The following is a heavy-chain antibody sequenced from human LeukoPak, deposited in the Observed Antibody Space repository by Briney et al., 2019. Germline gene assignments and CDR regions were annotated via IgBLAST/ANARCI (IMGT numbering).Heavy chain of an antibody. V-gene: IGHV3-23*01. D-gene: IGHD3-10*01. CDR3: AKDFTTYYYGSGKRFDS. J-gene: IGHJ5*01. CDR2: ISGSGGST. Sequence: GGSLRLSCAASGFTFSSYAMSWVRQAPGKGLEWVSAISGSGGSTYYADSVKGRFTISRDNSKNTLYLQMNSLRAEDTAVYYCAKDFTTYYYGSGKRFDSWGQGTLVTVSS. CDR1: GFTFSSYA.